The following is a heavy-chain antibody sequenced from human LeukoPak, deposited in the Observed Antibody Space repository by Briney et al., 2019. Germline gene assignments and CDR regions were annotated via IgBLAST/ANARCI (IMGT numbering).Heavy chain of an antibody. J-gene: IGHJ3*02. Sequence: GGSLRLSCAASGFTVSRNEMSWVRQAPGKGLQWVSIIENGGSTYYAESVKGRLTISRDNSKNTLYLQMNSLRVEDTAVYYCARKVGYGYGIDIWGQGTMVTVSS. CDR1: GFTVSRNE. CDR3: ARKVGYGYGIDI. CDR2: IENGGST. D-gene: IGHD4-17*01. V-gene: IGHV3-53*01.